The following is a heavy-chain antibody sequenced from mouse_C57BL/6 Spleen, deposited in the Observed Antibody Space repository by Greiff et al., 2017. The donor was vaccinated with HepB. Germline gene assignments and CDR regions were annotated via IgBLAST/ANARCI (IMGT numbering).Heavy chain of an antibody. CDR2: IWSGGST. Sequence: VKLVESGPGLVQPSQSLSITCTVSGFSLTSYGVHWVRQSPGKGLEWLGVIWSGGSTDYNAAFISRLSISKDNSKSQVFFKMNSLQADDTAIYYCARRGDYSNYHWYFDVWGTGTTVTDSS. J-gene: IGHJ1*03. CDR3: ARRGDYSNYHWYFDV. D-gene: IGHD2-5*01. CDR1: GFSLTSYG. V-gene: IGHV2-2*01.